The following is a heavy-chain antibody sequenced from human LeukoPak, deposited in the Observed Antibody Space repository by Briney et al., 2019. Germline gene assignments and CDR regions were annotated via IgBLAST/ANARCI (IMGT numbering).Heavy chain of an antibody. J-gene: IGHJ4*02. V-gene: IGHV3-11*06. D-gene: IGHD4-17*01. CDR2: ISSNSTDI. CDR1: GFTFSAYY. CDR3: ARFDYADYLAFDY. Sequence: PVGSLRLSCAASGFTFSAYYMSWIRQAPGHGLEWDSSISSNSTDITYSNPVKGRFTISRDNAKNSLYLQINSLRAEDTAVYYCARFDYADYLAFDYWGQGTLVTVSS.